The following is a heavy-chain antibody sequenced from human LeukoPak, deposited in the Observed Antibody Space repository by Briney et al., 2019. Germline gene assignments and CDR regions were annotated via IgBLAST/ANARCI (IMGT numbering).Heavy chain of an antibody. J-gene: IGHJ4*02. V-gene: IGHV3-66*01. Sequence: GGSLRLSCAASGFTVSSNYMSWVRQAPGKGLEWVSVIYSGGSTYYADSVKGRFTFSRDNSKNTLYLQMNSLRAEDTAVYYCARDYYDSSGYYPWGYWGQGTLVTVSS. CDR2: IYSGGST. CDR3: ARDYYDSSGYYPWGY. D-gene: IGHD3-22*01. CDR1: GFTVSSNY.